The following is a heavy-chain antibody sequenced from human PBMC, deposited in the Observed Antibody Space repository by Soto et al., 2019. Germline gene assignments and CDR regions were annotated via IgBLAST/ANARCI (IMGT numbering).Heavy chain of an antibody. CDR3: ARAVIRDGACDI. CDR2: ISAYNGNT. V-gene: IGHV1-18*01. Sequence: QVQLVQSGAEVKKPGASVKVSCKASGYTFTSYGISWVRQAPGQGLEWMGWISAYNGNTNYAQKLQGRVTMTTDTTTSTANLELRSLRSDDTAVYDCARAVIRDGACDIWGQGTMVTVPS. D-gene: IGHD2-21*01. CDR1: GYTFTSYG. J-gene: IGHJ3*02.